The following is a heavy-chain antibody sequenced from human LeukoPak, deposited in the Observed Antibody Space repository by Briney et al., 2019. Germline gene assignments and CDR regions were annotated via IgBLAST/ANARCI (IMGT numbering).Heavy chain of an antibody. CDR2: IYTSGST. CDR3: ARDLPPVGIFDY. CDR1: GGSIRRYY. J-gene: IGHJ4*02. V-gene: IGHV4-4*07. Sequence: SETLSLTCTVSGGSIRRYYWSWIRQPAGKGLEWIGRIYTSGSTYYNPSLKSRLTMSVDTSKNQFSLKLSSVTAADTAVYYCARDLPPVGIFDYWGQGTLVTVSS. D-gene: IGHD2-15*01.